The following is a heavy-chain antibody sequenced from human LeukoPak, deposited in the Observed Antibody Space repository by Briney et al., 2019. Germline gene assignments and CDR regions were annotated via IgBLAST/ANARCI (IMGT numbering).Heavy chain of an antibody. CDR1: GGSISSGSYY. CDR3: AREQTLLTTMANNWFDP. V-gene: IGHV4-39*07. J-gene: IGHJ5*02. Sequence: PSETLSLTCTVSGGSISSGSYYWGWIRQPPGKGLEWIGSIYYSGSTYYNPSLKSRVTISVDTSKNQFSLRLISVTAADTAVYYCAREQTLLTTMANNWFDPWGQGTLVTVSS. CDR2: IYYSGST. D-gene: IGHD4-23*01.